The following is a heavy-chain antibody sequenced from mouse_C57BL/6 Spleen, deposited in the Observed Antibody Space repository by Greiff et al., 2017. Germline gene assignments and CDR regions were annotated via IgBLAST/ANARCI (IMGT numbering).Heavy chain of an antibody. V-gene: IGHV1-80*01. CDR3: ARDDYSNYGYFDV. J-gene: IGHJ1*03. Sequence: QVQLQQSGAELVKPGASVKISCKASGYAFSSYWMNWVKQRPGKGLEWIGQIYPGDGDTNYNGKFKGKATLTADKSSSTAYMQLSSLTSEDSAVYFCARDDYSNYGYFDVWGTGTTVTVSS. CDR1: GYAFSSYW. D-gene: IGHD2-5*01. CDR2: IYPGDGDT.